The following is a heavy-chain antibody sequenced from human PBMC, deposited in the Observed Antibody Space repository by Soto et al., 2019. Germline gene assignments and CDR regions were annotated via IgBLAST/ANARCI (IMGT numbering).Heavy chain of an antibody. CDR1: GFTFDDYS. J-gene: IGHJ4*02. D-gene: IGHD6-19*01. CDR3: ARWGSGWRGLEY. V-gene: IGHV3-23*01. Sequence: EVQLLESGGGLAQPGVSLRLSCAASGFTFDDYSMTWVRQAPGRGLEWVSTITSSGDRTYYADSVKGRFTSSRGNSKNTLYLQVNSLRADDTAVYYCARWGSGWRGLEYWGQGIRVIVSS. CDR2: ITSSGDRT.